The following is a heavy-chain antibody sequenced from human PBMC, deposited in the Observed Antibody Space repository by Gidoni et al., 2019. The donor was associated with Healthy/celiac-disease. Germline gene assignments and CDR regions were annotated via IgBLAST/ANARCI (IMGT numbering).Heavy chain of an antibody. D-gene: IGHD3-3*01. J-gene: IGHJ4*02. V-gene: IGHV4-34*01. CDR3: ARGRKRGGYDFWSGPRGGFDY. CDR1: GGSFSGYY. CDR2: INHSGST. Sequence: QVQLQQWGAGLLKPSETLSLTCAVHGGSFSGYYWSWIRQPPGKGLEWIGEINHSGSTNYNPSLKSRVTISVDTSKNQFSLKLSSVTAADTAVYYCARGRKRGGYDFWSGPRGGFDYWGQGTLVTVSS.